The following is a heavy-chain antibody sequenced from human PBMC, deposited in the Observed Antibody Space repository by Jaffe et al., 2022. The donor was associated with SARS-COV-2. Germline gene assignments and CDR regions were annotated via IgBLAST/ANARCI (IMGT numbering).Heavy chain of an antibody. V-gene: IGHV3-30*04. CDR2: ISYDGSYT. Sequence: QVQLVESGGDLVQPERSLNLSCAASGFTFRTYSMHWVRQAPGKGLEWVALISYDGSYTYYLDSVKGRFTISRDNSKKLLYLQMTSLRHEDTGVYFCAREHYGSGSYFDYWGQGTLVAVSS. CDR1: GFTFRTYS. CDR3: AREHYGSGSYFDY. J-gene: IGHJ4*02. D-gene: IGHD3-10*01.